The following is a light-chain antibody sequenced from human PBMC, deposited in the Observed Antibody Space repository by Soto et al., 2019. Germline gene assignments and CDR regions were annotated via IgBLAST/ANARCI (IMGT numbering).Light chain of an antibody. CDR2: GAS. J-gene: IGKJ1*01. CDR1: QAVNTR. V-gene: IGKV3D-11*01. Sequence: EIVLTQSPATLSSFPGDIVTLSFMASQAVNTRLAWYQQKPGQAPRLLIYGASTRASGIPERFSGSGSGTDFTLTISSLEPEDFAVYYCQQRSNWPRTFGQGTKVDIK. CDR3: QQRSNWPRT.